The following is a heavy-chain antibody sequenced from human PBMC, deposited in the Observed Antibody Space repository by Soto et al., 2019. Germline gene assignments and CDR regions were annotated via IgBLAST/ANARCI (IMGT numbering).Heavy chain of an antibody. D-gene: IGHD2-15*01. Sequence: SETLSLTCAVYGGSFSGYHWSWIRQPPGKGLEWIGEINHSGSTNYNPSLKSRVTISVDTSKNQFSLKLSSVTAADTAVYYCAREGCSGGSCYSGFFYYYYGMDVWGQGTTVTVS. CDR2: INHSGST. CDR3: AREGCSGGSCYSGFFYYYYGMDV. CDR1: GGSFSGYH. J-gene: IGHJ6*02. V-gene: IGHV4-34*01.